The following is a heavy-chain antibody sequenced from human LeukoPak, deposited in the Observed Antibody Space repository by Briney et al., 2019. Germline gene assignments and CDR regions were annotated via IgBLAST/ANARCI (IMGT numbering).Heavy chain of an antibody. CDR3: AKVETTVVTPFDY. V-gene: IGHV3-30*18. J-gene: IGHJ4*02. CDR1: RFTFSSYG. Sequence: PGGSLRLSCAASRFTFSSYGMHWVRQAPGKGLEWVAVISYDGSNKYYADSVKGRFTISRDNSKNTLYLQMNSLRAEDTAVYYCAKVETTVVTPFDYWGQGTLVTVSS. D-gene: IGHD4-23*01. CDR2: ISYDGSNK.